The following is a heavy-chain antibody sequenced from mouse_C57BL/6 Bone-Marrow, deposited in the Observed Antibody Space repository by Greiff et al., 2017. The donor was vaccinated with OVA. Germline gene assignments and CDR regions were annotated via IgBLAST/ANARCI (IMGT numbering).Heavy chain of an antibody. CDR3: ARWLYSYPFAY. V-gene: IGHV5-17*01. D-gene: IGHD2-12*01. Sequence: DVKLVESGGGLVKPGGSLKLSCAASGFTFSDYGMHWVRQAPEKGLEWVAYISSGSSTIDYADTVKGRFTISRDNAKNTLFLQMTSLRSEDTAMYYCARWLYSYPFAYWGQGTLVTVSA. J-gene: IGHJ3*01. CDR2: ISSGSSTI. CDR1: GFTFSDYG.